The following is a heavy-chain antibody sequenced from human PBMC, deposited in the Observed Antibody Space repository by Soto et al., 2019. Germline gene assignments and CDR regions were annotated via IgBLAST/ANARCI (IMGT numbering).Heavy chain of an antibody. V-gene: IGHV4-34*01. J-gene: IGHJ6*02. D-gene: IGHD3-10*01. CDR3: ARGWFGDLHYYYGMDV. Sequence: SETLSLTCTVSGGSISSYYWSWIRQPPGKGLEWIGEINHSGTTNYIPSLKSRVTISVDTSKNQFSLKLSSVTAADTAVYYCARGWFGDLHYYYGMDVWGQGTTVTVSS. CDR1: GGSISSYY. CDR2: INHSGTT.